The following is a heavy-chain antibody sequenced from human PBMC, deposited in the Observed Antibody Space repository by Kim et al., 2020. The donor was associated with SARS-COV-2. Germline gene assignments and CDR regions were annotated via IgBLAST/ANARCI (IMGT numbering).Heavy chain of an antibody. CDR2: GSQ. D-gene: IGHD1-20*01. CDR3: VRYNYSCDY. Sequence: GSQNYEESVKGRFTTSRDNSKNTLYLQMSRMRAEDTAVYYCVRYNYSCDYWRQGTLVTDSS. J-gene: IGHJ4*02. V-gene: IGHV3-64D*09.